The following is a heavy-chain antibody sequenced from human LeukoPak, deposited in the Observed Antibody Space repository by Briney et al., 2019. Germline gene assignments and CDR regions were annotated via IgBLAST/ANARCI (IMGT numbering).Heavy chain of an antibody. CDR1: GLSFSNYG. Sequence: PGGSLRLSCAASGLSFSNYGMDWVRLAPGKGLEWVAVISYDGSNKYYADSVKGRFTISRDNSKNTLYLQMNSLRAEDTAVYYCAKEDYGDYVWWGQGTLVTVSS. CDR3: AKEDYGDYVW. CDR2: ISYDGSNK. V-gene: IGHV3-30*18. J-gene: IGHJ4*02. D-gene: IGHD4-17*01.